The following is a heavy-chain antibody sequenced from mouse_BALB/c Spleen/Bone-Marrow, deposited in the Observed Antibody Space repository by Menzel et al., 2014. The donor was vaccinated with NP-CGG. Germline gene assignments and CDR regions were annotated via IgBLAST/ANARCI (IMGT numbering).Heavy chain of an antibody. J-gene: IGHJ4*01. D-gene: IGHD4-1*01. CDR2: LDPETGGT. CDR3: ANWGYYAMDY. CDR1: GYTFTDYE. V-gene: IGHV1-15*01. Sequence: VQGVESGAELVRPGASVTLSSKASGYTFTDYEMHWVKQTPVHGLEWIGTLDPETGGTAYNQKFKDMATLTADKSSTTAYMELRSLTSEDSAVYYCANWGYYAMDYWGQGISVTVSS.